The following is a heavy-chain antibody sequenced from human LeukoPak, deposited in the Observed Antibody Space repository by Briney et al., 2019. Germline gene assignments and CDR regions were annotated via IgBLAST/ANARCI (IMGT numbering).Heavy chain of an antibody. CDR1: GFTFSSYA. CDR2: ISYDGSNK. Sequence: GGSLRLSCAASGFTFSSYAMHWVRQAPGKGLEWVAVISYDGSNKYYADSVKGRFTISGDNSKNTLYLQMNSLRAEDTAVYYCARDTVDLLRFLEWSFDYWGQGTLVTVSS. D-gene: IGHD3-3*01. J-gene: IGHJ4*02. CDR3: ARDTVDLLRFLEWSFDY. V-gene: IGHV3-30*04.